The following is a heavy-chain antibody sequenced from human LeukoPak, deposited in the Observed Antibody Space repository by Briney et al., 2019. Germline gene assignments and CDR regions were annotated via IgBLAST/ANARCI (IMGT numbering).Heavy chain of an antibody. Sequence: SETLSLTCTVSSGSFSSSSYFCGWIRQSPGMGLEWIATINYSGTTYYNPSLKSRVTTSVDTSRHQFSLKLTSVTAADTAVYYCARLRGGVQLWGDWGQGALVPVSS. J-gene: IGHJ4*01. CDR3: ARLRGGVQLWGD. CDR2: INYSGTT. CDR1: SGSFSSSSYF. D-gene: IGHD3-10*01. V-gene: IGHV4-39*01.